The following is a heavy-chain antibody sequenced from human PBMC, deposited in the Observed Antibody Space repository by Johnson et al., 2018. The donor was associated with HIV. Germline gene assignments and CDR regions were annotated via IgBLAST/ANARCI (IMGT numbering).Heavy chain of an antibody. Sequence: EVQLVESGGGLVQPRRSLRLSCIGSGFVFGDYAMNWVRQAPGKGLEWVGRIKSKTDGGTTDYAAPVKGRFTISRDDSKNTLYLQMNSLKTEDTAVYYCTTDVLGVDAFDIWGQGTMVTVSS. CDR2: IKSKTDGGTT. D-gene: IGHD4/OR15-4a*01. CDR1: GFVFGDYA. J-gene: IGHJ3*02. CDR3: TTDVLGVDAFDI. V-gene: IGHV3-15*01.